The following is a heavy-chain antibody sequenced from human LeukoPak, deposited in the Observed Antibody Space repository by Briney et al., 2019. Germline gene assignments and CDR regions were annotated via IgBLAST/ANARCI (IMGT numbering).Heavy chain of an antibody. CDR2: IYYSGST. Sequence: PSETLSLTCTVSGGSISSSSYYWGWIRQPPGKGLEWIGSIYYSGSTYYNPSLKSRVTISVDTSKNQFSLKLSSVTAADTAVYYCARRAAGRRGFFDYWGQGTLVTVSS. V-gene: IGHV4-39*01. J-gene: IGHJ4*02. D-gene: IGHD6-13*01. CDR3: ARRAAGRRGFFDY. CDR1: GGSISSSSYY.